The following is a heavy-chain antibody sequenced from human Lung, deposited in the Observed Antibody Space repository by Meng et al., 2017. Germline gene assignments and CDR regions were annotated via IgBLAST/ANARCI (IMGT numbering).Heavy chain of an antibody. V-gene: IGHV1-8*03. CDR2: MNPNSGNT. J-gene: IGHJ6*02. D-gene: IGHD3-9*01. CDR1: GYTFNSYD. CDR3: ARGGYYDILTGYGYSYGMDV. Sequence: ASVKVSCKASGYTFNSYDINWVRQATGQGLEWMGCMNPNSGNTGFAQKFQGRLTITRNTYISTAYMELSTLRSEDTAVYYCARGGYYDILTGYGYSYGMDVWGQGTTVTVSS.